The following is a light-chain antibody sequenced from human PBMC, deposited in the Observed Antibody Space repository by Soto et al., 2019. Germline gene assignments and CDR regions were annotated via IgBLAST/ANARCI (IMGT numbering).Light chain of an antibody. CDR2: EGS. J-gene: IGLJ1*01. Sequence: QSVLTQPASVSGSPGQSITISCTGTSSDVGSYNLVSWYQQHPGKAPKLMIYEGSKRPSGVSNRFSGSKSGNTASLPISLLQAEDEADYYCCSYAGSSTYVFGTGTKVTVL. CDR1: SSDVGSYNL. CDR3: CSYAGSSTYV. V-gene: IGLV2-23*01.